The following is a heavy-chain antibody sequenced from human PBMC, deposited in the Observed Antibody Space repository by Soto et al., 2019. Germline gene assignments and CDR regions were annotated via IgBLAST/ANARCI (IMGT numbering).Heavy chain of an antibody. CDR1: GFTFRSYA. Sequence: EVQLLESGGGLVQPGGSLRLSCAAAGFTFRSYAMNWVRQAPGKGLEWVSRITGSGVTTYYANSVKGRFTISRDNSNNTLSLQINSLRAEDTAVYYCAKDLLHTYSYDSSGFFDYWGQGTLVTVSS. CDR3: AKDLLHTYSYDSSGFFDY. V-gene: IGHV3-23*01. CDR2: ITGSGVTT. J-gene: IGHJ4*02. D-gene: IGHD3-22*01.